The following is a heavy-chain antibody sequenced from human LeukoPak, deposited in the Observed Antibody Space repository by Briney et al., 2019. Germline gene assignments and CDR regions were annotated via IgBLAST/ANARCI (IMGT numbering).Heavy chain of an antibody. CDR1: GYTLTSYG. CDR2: ISAYNGNT. CDR3: ARDLYSSGYYYWSYYFDY. D-gene: IGHD3-22*01. Sequence: APVKVSCKASGYTLTSYGISWVRQAPGQGLEWMGWISAYNGNTNYAQKLQGRVTMTTDTSTSTAYMELRSLRSDDTAVYYCARDLYSSGYYYWSYYFDYWGQGTLVTVSS. J-gene: IGHJ4*02. V-gene: IGHV1-18*01.